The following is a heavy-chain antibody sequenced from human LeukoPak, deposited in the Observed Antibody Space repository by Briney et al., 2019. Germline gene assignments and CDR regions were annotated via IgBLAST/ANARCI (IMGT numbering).Heavy chain of an antibody. CDR3: AGGRDCSGGSCYHALLDY. J-gene: IGHJ4*02. D-gene: IGHD2-15*01. Sequence: SVTVSCKASGGTFSSSAISWVRQAPGQGLEWMGGIIPIFGAANYAQKFQDRVTITTDESTSTAYMELNSLRSEDTAVYYCAGGRDCSGGSCYHALLDYWGQGTLVTVSS. CDR1: GGTFSSSA. V-gene: IGHV1-69*05. CDR2: IIPIFGAA.